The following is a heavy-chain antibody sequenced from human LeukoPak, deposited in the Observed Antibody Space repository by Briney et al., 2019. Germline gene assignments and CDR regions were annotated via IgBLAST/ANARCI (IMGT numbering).Heavy chain of an antibody. CDR2: INTSGDNT. D-gene: IGHD1-26*01. CDR3: ARDNSQGDSAWWFDP. J-gene: IGHJ5*02. Sequence: GASVKVSFKASGYTFTNNNMHWVRQAPGQGLEWMGIINTSGDNTWYAQKFQGRVTMTRDMATSTDYMEVSSLKSEDTAVYYCARDNSQGDSAWWFDPWGQGTLVTVSS. V-gene: IGHV1-46*01. CDR1: GYTFTNNN.